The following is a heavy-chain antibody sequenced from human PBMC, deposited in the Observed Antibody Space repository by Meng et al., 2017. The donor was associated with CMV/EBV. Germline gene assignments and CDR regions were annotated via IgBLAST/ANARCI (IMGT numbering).Heavy chain of an antibody. CDR2: SHYSGNT. V-gene: IGHV4-39*07. CDR3: VRVTSSSWTIDY. Sequence: GSLRLSCTVSGGSISSSNYYWGWIRQPPGKGLECIGSSHYSGNTYYNAALKSRATISGDMSKNQFSLKLTSVTAADAAVYYCVRVTSSSWTIDYWGQGTLVTVSS. J-gene: IGHJ4*02. CDR1: GGSISSSNYY. D-gene: IGHD6-13*01.